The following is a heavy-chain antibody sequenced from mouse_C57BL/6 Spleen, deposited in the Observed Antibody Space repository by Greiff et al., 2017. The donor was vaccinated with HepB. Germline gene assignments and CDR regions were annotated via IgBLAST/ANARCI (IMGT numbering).Heavy chain of an antibody. CDR1: GFTFSDYG. D-gene: IGHD1-1*01. CDR3: AIWGYYGPLYYFDD. Sequence: EVQLVESGGGLVKPGGSLKLSCAASGFTFSDYGMHWVRQAPEKGLEWVAYISSGSSTIYYADTVKGRSTISRDNDKNTLFLQMTSLSSEDTAMYYCAIWGYYGPLYYFDDWGQGTTLTVSS. J-gene: IGHJ2*01. V-gene: IGHV5-17*01. CDR2: ISSGSSTI.